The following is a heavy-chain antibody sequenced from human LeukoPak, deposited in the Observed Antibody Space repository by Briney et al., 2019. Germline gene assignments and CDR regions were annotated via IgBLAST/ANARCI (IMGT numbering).Heavy chain of an antibody. V-gene: IGHV3-23*01. Sequence: PGGSLRLSCAASGFTFSSYAMTWVRQAPGKGLEWVSAISGSGHNTYYADSVKGRFTISRDSSKNTVYLQMNSLRAEDTALYYCAKWREGTMVYFDYWGQGTLVTVSS. CDR3: AKWREGTMVYFDY. D-gene: IGHD3-10*01. CDR1: GFTFSSYA. CDR2: ISGSGHNT. J-gene: IGHJ4*02.